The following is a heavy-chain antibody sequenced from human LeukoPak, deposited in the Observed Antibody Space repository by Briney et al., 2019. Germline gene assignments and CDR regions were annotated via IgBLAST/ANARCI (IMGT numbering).Heavy chain of an antibody. J-gene: IGHJ4*02. Sequence: ASVKVSCKASGYTFTSYGISWVRQAPGQGLEWMGWISAYNGNTNYAQKLQGRVTMTTDTSTSTAYMELRSLRSDDTAVYYCARVPSVQLERESFIDYWGQGILVTVSS. CDR3: ARVPSVQLERESFIDY. D-gene: IGHD1-1*01. V-gene: IGHV1-18*01. CDR2: ISAYNGNT. CDR1: GYTFTSYG.